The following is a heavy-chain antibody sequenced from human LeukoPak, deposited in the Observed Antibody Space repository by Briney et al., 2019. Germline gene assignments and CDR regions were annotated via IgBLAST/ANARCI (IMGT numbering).Heavy chain of an antibody. J-gene: IGHJ4*02. Sequence: GGSLRLSCAASGFTFSTFSMIWVRQAPGKGLEWVSSISNSSSYIYYADSVKGRFTISRDNAKNSLYLQMNSLRAEDTAVYYCARDLVFGGQGTLVTVSS. CDR3: ARDLVF. CDR2: ISNSSSYI. D-gene: IGHD3-16*01. V-gene: IGHV3-21*01. CDR1: GFTFSTFS.